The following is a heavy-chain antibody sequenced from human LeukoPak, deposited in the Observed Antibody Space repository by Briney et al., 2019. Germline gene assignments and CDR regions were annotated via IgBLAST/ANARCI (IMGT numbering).Heavy chain of an antibody. CDR2: IYPGDSDT. D-gene: IGHD6-13*01. V-gene: IGHV5-51*01. CDR3: GARRSSWCHYYYYYMDV. CDR1: GYSFTSYW. J-gene: IGHJ6*03. Sequence: GESLKISCKGSGYSFTSYWIGWVRQMPGKGLEWMGIIYPGDSDTRYSPSFQGQVTISADKSLSTAYLQWSSLKASDTAMYYCGARRSSWCHYYYYYMDVWGKGTTVTVSS.